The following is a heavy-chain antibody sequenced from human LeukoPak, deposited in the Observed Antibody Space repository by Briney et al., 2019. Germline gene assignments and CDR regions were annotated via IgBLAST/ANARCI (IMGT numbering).Heavy chain of an antibody. D-gene: IGHD3-22*01. CDR1: GFTFSYFS. CDR3: ARYYHDSSGGFFDY. V-gene: IGHV3-48*02. Sequence: PGGSLRLSCAASGFTFSYFSMNWVRRAAGEGLEWRSYISSSSTIIYNADSVKGRFTISRDNAKNSLYLQMNSLRDEDTAVYYCARYYHDSSGGFFDYWGQGTLVTVSS. J-gene: IGHJ4*02. CDR2: ISSSSTII.